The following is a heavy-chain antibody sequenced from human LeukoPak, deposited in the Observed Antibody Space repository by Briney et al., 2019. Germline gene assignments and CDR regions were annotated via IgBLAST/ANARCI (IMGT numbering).Heavy chain of an antibody. J-gene: IGHJ3*02. D-gene: IGHD5-12*01. CDR3: ARHSSGYTHAFEI. CDR1: GDSISSSSYY. Sequence: PSETLSLTCTVSGDSISSSSYYWGWIRQPPGKGLEWIGSIYYSGSTYYNPSLKSRVTISVDTSKNQFSLNLSSVTAADTGVYYCARHSSGYTHAFEIWGQGTMVTVSS. CDR2: IYYSGST. V-gene: IGHV4-39*01.